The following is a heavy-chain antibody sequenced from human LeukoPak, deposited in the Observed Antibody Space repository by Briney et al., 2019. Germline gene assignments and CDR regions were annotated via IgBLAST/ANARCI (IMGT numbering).Heavy chain of an antibody. Sequence: PSETLSLTCTVSGGSISGYYWSWIRQPPGKGLEWIGEINHSGSTNYNPSLKSRVTISVDTSKNQFSLKLSSVTAADTAVYYCARQGSSWQKYYFDYWGQGTLVTVSS. D-gene: IGHD6-13*01. CDR2: INHSGST. CDR1: GGSISGYY. V-gene: IGHV4-34*01. CDR3: ARQGSSWQKYYFDY. J-gene: IGHJ4*02.